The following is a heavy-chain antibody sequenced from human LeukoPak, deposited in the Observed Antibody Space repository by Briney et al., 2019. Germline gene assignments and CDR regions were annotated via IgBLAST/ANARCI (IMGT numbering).Heavy chain of an antibody. Sequence: SETLSLTCTVSGVSISSYYWSWIRQSPGKGLEWIAYTSTSYSGDTNYNPFLESRVTISLDTSKNQFSLKLSSVTAADAAVYYCASDLTVPPYNWFDPWGQGTLVTVSS. V-gene: IGHV4-59*01. D-gene: IGHD7-27*01. J-gene: IGHJ5*02. CDR1: GVSISSYY. CDR2: TSTSYSGDT. CDR3: ASDLTVPPYNWFDP.